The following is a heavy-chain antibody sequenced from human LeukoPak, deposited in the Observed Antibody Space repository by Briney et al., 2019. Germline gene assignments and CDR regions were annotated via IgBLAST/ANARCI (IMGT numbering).Heavy chain of an antibody. CDR3: ARGGHDSGGYYRYCFDY. Sequence: GASVKVSCKTSGYTFSSNAMNWVRQAPGQGLEWMGWINTNTGSPTYAQGFTGRFVFSLDTSVSTAYLQITSLEAEDTAVYYCARGGHDSGGYYRYCFDYWSQGTLVTVSS. CDR2: INTNTGSP. D-gene: IGHD3-22*01. J-gene: IGHJ4*02. V-gene: IGHV7-4-1*02. CDR1: GYTFSSNA.